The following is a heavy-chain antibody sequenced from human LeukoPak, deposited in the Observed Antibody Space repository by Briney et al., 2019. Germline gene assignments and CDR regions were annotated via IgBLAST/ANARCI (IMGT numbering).Heavy chain of an antibody. CDR3: ARDPSDYGGNGYFDY. Sequence: SETLSLTCTVSGGSISSYYWSWIREPAGKGLEWIGRIYTSGSTNYNPSLKSRVTMSVDTSKNQFSLKLSSVTAADTGVYYCARDPSDYGGNGYFDYWGQGTLVTVSS. D-gene: IGHD4-23*01. CDR2: IYTSGST. CDR1: GGSISSYY. J-gene: IGHJ4*02. V-gene: IGHV4-4*07.